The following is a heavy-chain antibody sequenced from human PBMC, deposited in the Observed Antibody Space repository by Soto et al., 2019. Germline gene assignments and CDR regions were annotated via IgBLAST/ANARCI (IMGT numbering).Heavy chain of an antibody. CDR3: ASQTGGRILPFDY. D-gene: IGHD2-15*01. J-gene: IGHJ4*02. V-gene: IGHV4-30-2*01. Sequence: SETLSLTCAVSGGSISSDGYSWSWIRQPPGKGLEWIGYIYHSGSTYYNPSLKSRVTISVDRSKNQFSLKLSSVTAADTAVYYCASQTGGRILPFDYWGQGTLVTVSS. CDR1: GGSISSDGYS. CDR2: IYHSGST.